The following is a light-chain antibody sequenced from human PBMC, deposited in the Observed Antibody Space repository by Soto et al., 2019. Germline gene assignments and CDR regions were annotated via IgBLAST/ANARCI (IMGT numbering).Light chain of an antibody. J-gene: IGKJ5*01. Sequence: EVVMTQSPATLSVSPGEGVTLSCRASQGIGDTLAWYKHKPGQPPRLLISDLFDRASGVAERFSGSGSETDFTLIISRLEPEDSALYYCQHYQGGHPIAFGQGTRLEIK. CDR3: QHYQGGHPIA. V-gene: IGKV3D-11*03. CDR2: DLF. CDR1: QGIGDT.